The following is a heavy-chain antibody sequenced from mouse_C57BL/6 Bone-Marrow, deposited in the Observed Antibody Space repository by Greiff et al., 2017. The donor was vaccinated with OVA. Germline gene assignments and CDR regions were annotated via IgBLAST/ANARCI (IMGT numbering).Heavy chain of an antibody. CDR1: GYSITSGYY. CDR2: ISYDGSN. J-gene: IGHJ1*03. V-gene: IGHV3-6*01. Sequence: EVQRVESGPGLVKPSQSLSLTCSVTGYSITSGYYWNWIRQFPGNKLEWMGYISYDGSNNYNPSLKNRISITRDTSKNQFFLKLNSVTTEDTATYYCAGWLLIDFDVWGTGTTVTVSS. D-gene: IGHD2-3*01. CDR3: AGWLLIDFDV.